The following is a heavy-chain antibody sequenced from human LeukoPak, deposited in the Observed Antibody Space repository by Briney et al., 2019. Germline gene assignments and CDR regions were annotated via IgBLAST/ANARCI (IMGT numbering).Heavy chain of an antibody. CDR1: GYTFTSYA. Sequence: SVKVSCKASGYTFTSYAISWVRQAPGQGLEWMGGIIPIFGTANYAQKFQGRVTITADESTSTAYLELSSLRSEDTAVYYCARQRDYYDSSGYSGDYWGQGTLVTVSA. D-gene: IGHD3-22*01. V-gene: IGHV1-69*13. J-gene: IGHJ4*02. CDR2: IIPIFGTA. CDR3: ARQRDYYDSSGYSGDY.